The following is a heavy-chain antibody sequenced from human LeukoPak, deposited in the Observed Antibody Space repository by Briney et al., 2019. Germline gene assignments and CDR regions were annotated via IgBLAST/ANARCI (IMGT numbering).Heavy chain of an antibody. CDR3: ARDQYYYDSSGYFPQGY. V-gene: IGHV1-18*01. CDR1: GYTFTSYG. D-gene: IGHD3-22*01. J-gene: IGHJ4*02. CDR2: ISAYNGNT. Sequence: GASVKVSCKASGYTFTSYGISWVRQAPGQGLEWMGWISAYNGNTNYAQKLQGRVTMPTDTSTSTAYMELRSLRSDDTAVYYCARDQYYYDSSGYFPQGYWGQGTLVTVSS.